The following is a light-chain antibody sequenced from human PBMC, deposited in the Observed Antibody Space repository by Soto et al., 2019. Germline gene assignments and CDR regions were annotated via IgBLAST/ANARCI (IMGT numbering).Light chain of an antibody. CDR1: QSVSSN. V-gene: IGKV3-15*01. Sequence: EIVMTQSPATLSVSPGERATLSCRASQSVSSNLAWYQQKPGQTPRLLIYGASTRATDIPARFSGSGSGTEFTLTISSLQSEDFAEYHCQQYNNWPQTFGQGTKVDI. CDR2: GAS. CDR3: QQYNNWPQT. J-gene: IGKJ1*01.